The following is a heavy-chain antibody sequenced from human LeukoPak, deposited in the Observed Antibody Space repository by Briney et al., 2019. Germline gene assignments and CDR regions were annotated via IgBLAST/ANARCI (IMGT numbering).Heavy chain of an antibody. D-gene: IGHD4-17*01. Sequence: PSETLSLTCTVSGGSISSYYWSWIRQPPGKGLEWIGYIYYSGSTNYNPSLKSRVTISVDTSKNQFSLKLSSVTAADTAVYYCARQVTTVTTFGYWGQGTLVTVSS. CDR1: GGSISSYY. J-gene: IGHJ4*02. V-gene: IGHV4-59*08. CDR3: ARQVTTVTTFGY. CDR2: IYYSGST.